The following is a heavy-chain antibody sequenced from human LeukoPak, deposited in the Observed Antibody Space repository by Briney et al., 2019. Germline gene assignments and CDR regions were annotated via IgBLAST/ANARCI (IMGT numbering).Heavy chain of an antibody. J-gene: IGHJ4*02. Sequence: SETLSLTCTVSGYSISSGYYWGWIRQPPGKGLEWIGSIYHSGSTYYNPSLKSRVTMSLDTSKNQFSLNLSPVTAADTAVYYCARTARLLDYWGQGTLVTVSS. CDR2: IYHSGST. V-gene: IGHV4-38-2*02. D-gene: IGHD2-15*01. CDR1: GYSISSGYY. CDR3: ARTARLLDY.